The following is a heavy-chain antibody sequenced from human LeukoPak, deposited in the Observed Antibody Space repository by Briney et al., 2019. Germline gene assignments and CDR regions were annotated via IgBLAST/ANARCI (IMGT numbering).Heavy chain of an antibody. CDR2: INPNSGNR. J-gene: IGHJ6*03. D-gene: IGHD7-27*01. CDR1: GYTFTNND. CDR3: ARGPPGEDHYYLDV. V-gene: IGHV1-8*02. Sequence: ASVKVSCKAYGYTFTNNDINWIRQATGQGLEWMGWINPNSGNRGHTQKFQGRVTLTMNTSTSTAYMGLTSLTSEDTAVYYCARGPPGEDHYYLDVWAKGTTVTVSS.